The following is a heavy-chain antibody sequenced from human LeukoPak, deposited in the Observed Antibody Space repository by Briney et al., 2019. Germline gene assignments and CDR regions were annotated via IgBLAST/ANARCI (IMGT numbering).Heavy chain of an antibody. CDR3: ACYKIVERNFDF. Sequence: PLETLSLTCTVSGASINGYYWSWIRQPPGKGLEWIGNVHYSLSSNYSPSLESRVTISMDTSQRQFSLKLTSVTAADTAVYYCACYKIVERNFDFWGQGMLVTVFS. CDR2: VHYSLSS. D-gene: IGHD5-24*01. CDR1: GASINGYY. V-gene: IGHV4-59*01. J-gene: IGHJ4*02.